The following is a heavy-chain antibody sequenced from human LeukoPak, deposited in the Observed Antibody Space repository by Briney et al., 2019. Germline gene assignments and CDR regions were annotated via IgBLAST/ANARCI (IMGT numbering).Heavy chain of an antibody. CDR2: IYTSGST. J-gene: IGHJ1*01. D-gene: IGHD3-10*01. CDR3: ARDNYGSGSYYPSGEYFQH. Sequence: PSETLSLTCTVSGGSISSYYWSWIRQPAGKGLEWIGRIYTSGSTNYNPSLKSRVTMSVDTSKNQFSLKLSSVTAADTAVYYCARDNYGSGSYYPSGEYFQHWGQGTLVTVSS. CDR1: GGSISSYY. V-gene: IGHV4-4*07.